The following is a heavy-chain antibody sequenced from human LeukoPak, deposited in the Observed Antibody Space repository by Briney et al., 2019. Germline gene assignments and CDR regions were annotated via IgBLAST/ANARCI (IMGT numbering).Heavy chain of an antibody. CDR3: AKVGYGDYDLGFDY. V-gene: IGHV3-23*01. CDR2: ISGSGGST. D-gene: IGHD4-17*01. CDR1: GFTFSRYA. Sequence: GGSLRLSCAASGFTFSRYAMSWVRQAPGKGLEWVSAISGSGGSTYYADSVKGRFTISRDNSKNTLYLQMNSLRAEDTAVYYCAKVGYGDYDLGFDYWGQGTLVTVSS. J-gene: IGHJ4*02.